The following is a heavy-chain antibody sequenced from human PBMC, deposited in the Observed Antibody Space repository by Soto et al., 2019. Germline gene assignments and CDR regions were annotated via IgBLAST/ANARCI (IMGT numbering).Heavy chain of an antibody. CDR1: GYTFTGYY. V-gene: IGHV1-2*04. Sequence: ASVKVSCKASGYTFTGYYMHWVRQAPGQGLEWMGWINPNSGGTNYAQKFQGWVTMTRDTSISTAYMELSRLRSDDTAVYYCAREGGIRWEPRDNYYYYGMDVWGQGTTVTVSS. D-gene: IGHD1-26*01. J-gene: IGHJ6*02. CDR2: INPNSGGT. CDR3: AREGGIRWEPRDNYYYYGMDV.